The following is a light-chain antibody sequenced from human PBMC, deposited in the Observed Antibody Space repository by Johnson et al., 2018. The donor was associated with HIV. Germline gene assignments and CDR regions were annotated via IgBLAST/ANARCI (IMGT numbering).Light chain of an antibody. CDR3: GTWDSSLSAGRYV. Sequence: QSVLTQSPSVSAAPGQKVTISCSGSSSNIGNNYVSWYQQLPGTAPKLLIYDNNKRPSGIPDRFSGSKSGTSATLGITGLQTGDEADYYCGTWDSSLSAGRYVFGTGTKVIVL. CDR1: SSNIGNNY. V-gene: IGLV1-51*01. J-gene: IGLJ1*01. CDR2: DNN.